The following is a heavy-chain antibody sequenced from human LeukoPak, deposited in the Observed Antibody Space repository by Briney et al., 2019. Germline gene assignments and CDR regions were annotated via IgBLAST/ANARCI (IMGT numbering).Heavy chain of an antibody. CDR3: ARLHYYDSWYYGMDV. V-gene: IGHV1-69*13. CDR2: IIPIFGTA. Sequence: ASVKVSCKASGYTFTSYGISWVRQAPGQGLEWMGGIIPIFGTANYAQKFQGRVTITADESTSTAYMELSSLRSEDTAVYYCARLHYYDSWYYGMDVWGQGTTVTVSS. CDR1: GYTFTSYG. J-gene: IGHJ6*02. D-gene: IGHD3-22*01.